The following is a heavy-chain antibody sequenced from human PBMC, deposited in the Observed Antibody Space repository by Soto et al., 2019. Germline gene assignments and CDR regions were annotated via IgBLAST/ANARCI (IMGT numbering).Heavy chain of an antibody. CDR2: IYYSGST. CDR3: ATVLYLPSTYYEIFFDY. D-gene: IGHD3-9*01. CDR1: GGSISSYY. Sequence: VQLRESGPGLVKPSETLSLTCTVSGGSISSYYWSWIRQPPGKGLEWIGYIYYSGSTNYNPSLKSRVTISVDTSKNQFSLKLSSVTAADTAVYYCATVLYLPSTYYEIFFDYWGQGTLVTVSS. J-gene: IGHJ4*02. V-gene: IGHV4-59*01.